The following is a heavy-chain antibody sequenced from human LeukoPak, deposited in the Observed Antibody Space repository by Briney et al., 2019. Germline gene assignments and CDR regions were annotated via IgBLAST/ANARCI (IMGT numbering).Heavy chain of an antibody. D-gene: IGHD3-3*01. CDR2: IYTSGST. J-gene: IGHJ4*02. CDR3: ARENYDFWSGYTVDY. V-gene: IGHV4-4*07. CDR1: GGSISSYY. Sequence: SETLSLTCTVSGGSISSYYWSLIRQPARKGLEWIERIYTSGSTNYNPSLKSRVTMSVDTSKNQFSLKLSSVTAADTAVYYCARENYDFWSGYTVDYWGQGTLVTVSS.